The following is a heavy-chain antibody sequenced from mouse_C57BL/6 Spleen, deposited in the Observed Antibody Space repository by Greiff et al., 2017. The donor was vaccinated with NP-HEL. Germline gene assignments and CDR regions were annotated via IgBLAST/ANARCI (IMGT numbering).Heavy chain of an antibody. D-gene: IGHD2-4*01. CDR3: ARVGYDYEGYWYFDV. CDR2: ISYDGSN. J-gene: IGHJ1*03. Sequence: VQLQQSGPGLVKPSQSLSLTCSVTGYSITSGYYWNWIRQFPGNKLEWMGYISYDGSNNYNPSLKNRIPITRDTSKNQFFLKLNSVTTEDTATYYCARVGYDYEGYWYFDVWGTGTTVTVSS. V-gene: IGHV3-6*01. CDR1: GYSITSGYY.